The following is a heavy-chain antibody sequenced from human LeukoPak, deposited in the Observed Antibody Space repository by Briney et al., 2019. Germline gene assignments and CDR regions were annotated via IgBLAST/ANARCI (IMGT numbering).Heavy chain of an antibody. CDR3: ARKSPSGQTDY. J-gene: IGHJ4*02. CDR2: TGTAGDT. V-gene: IGHV3-13*01. D-gene: IGHD6-19*01. Sequence: GGSLRLSCAASGFTFSNYDMHWVRQVTGKGLEWVSATGTAGDTYYPGSVKGRFTISRENAKNSLYLQMNSLRAGGTAVYYCARKSPSGQTDYWGQGTLVTVSS. CDR1: GFTFSNYD.